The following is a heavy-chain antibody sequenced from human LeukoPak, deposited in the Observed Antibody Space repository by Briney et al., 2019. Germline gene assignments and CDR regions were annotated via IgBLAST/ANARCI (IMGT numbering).Heavy chain of an antibody. CDR2: IYYSGNT. J-gene: IGHJ3*02. CDR1: GGSISGDH. CDR3: ARRNDFGI. V-gene: IGHV4-59*08. Sequence: SETLSLTCTVSGGSISGDHWNWIRQPPGKGQEWIGYIYYSGNTNYNPSLKSRVTISVDTSKNQFSLKLNSVTAADTAVYYCARRNDFGIWGQGAMVTVSS.